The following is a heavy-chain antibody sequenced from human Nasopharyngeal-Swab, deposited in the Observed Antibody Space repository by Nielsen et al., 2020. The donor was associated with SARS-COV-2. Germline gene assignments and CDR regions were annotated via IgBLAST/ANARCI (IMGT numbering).Heavy chain of an antibody. CDR3: ARCSGFICAFDI. CDR1: GFTLNNSG. Sequence: GEPLKLSCAASGFTLNNSGMDWVSQAPGKGLECMFFISSEGSIGNYIDSVKGRFTVSRDSSKNTVYLQMNSLRPDDTAVYFCARCSGFICAFDIWGQVTMVSVSS. V-gene: IGHV3-30*03. J-gene: IGHJ3*02. CDR2: ISSEGSIG. D-gene: IGHD2-15*01.